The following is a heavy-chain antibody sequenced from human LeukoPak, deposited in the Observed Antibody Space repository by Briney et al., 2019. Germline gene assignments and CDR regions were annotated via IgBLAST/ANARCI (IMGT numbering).Heavy chain of an antibody. CDR3: ARGPWDYYGSGSYNDY. D-gene: IGHD3-10*01. V-gene: IGHV3-7*01. Sequence: GGSLRLSCAASGFTFSTYWMSWVRQAPGKGLEWVANIKQDGNEKYYVDSVKGRFTISRDNAKNSLYLQMNSLRAEDTAVYYCARGPWDYYGSGSYNDYWGQGTLVTVSS. J-gene: IGHJ4*02. CDR1: GFTFSTYW. CDR2: IKQDGNEK.